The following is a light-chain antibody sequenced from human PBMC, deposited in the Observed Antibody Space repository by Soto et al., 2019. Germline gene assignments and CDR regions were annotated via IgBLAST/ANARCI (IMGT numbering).Light chain of an antibody. CDR2: DVS. Sequence: QSALTQPRSVSGSPGQSVTISCTGSSSDVGGSNFVSWYQQHPVKAPKLVICDVSKRPSGVPDRFSGSKSGNTASLTISGLQAEDEADYYCCSYAGNSLWVFGGGTKLPVL. J-gene: IGLJ3*02. V-gene: IGLV2-11*01. CDR1: SSDVGGSNF. CDR3: CSYAGNSLWV.